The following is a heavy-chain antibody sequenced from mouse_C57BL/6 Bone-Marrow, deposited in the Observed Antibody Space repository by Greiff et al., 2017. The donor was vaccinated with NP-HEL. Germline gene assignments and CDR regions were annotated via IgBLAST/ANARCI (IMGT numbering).Heavy chain of an antibody. CDR2: ISDGGSYT. CDR3: ASLLYYYAMDY. CDR1: GFTFSSYA. J-gene: IGHJ4*01. V-gene: IGHV5-4*01. Sequence: EVQVVESGGGLVKPGGSLKLSCAASGFTFSSYAMSWVRQTPEKRLEWVATISDGGSYTYYPDNVKGRFTISRDNAKNNLYLQMSHLKSEDTAMYYCASLLYYYAMDYWGQGTSVTVSS.